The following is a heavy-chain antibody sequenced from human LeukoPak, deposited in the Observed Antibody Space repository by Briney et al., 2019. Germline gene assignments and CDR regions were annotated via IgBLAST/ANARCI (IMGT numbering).Heavy chain of an antibody. J-gene: IGHJ5*02. D-gene: IGHD6-19*01. CDR3: ARDGAVAGGGRWFDP. CDR1: SGSISTYY. Sequence: SETLSLTCTVSSGSISTYYWSWLRQPPGKGLEWIGYINYSGSTDYTPSLKSRVTISVDTSKNQFSLKLTSVTAADTAVYYCARDGAVAGGGRWFDPWGQGTLVTVSS. V-gene: IGHV4-59*01. CDR2: INYSGST.